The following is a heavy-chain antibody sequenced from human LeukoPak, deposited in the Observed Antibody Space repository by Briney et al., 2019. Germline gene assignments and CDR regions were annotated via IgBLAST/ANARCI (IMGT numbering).Heavy chain of an antibody. Sequence: SETLSLTCTVSGGSISSYYWSWIRQPPGKGLEWIGYSYCSGSTNYNPSLKSRVTIAVDTSKNQFSLKLSSVTAADTAVYYCARGYCSSTSWPIRDYYYYMDVWGKGTTVTVSS. J-gene: IGHJ6*03. CDR1: GGSISSYY. V-gene: IGHV4-59*01. CDR2: SYCSGST. D-gene: IGHD2-2*01. CDR3: ARGYCSSTSWPIRDYYYYMDV.